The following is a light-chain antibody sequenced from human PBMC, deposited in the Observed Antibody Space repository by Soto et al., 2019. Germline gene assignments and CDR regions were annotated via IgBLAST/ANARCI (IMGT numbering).Light chain of an antibody. J-gene: IGKJ1*01. CDR3: QQYNSYPCT. CDR1: QSISSW. CDR2: KAS. Sequence: DIQMTQSPSTLSASVGDRVTITCRASQSISSWLAWYQQKPGKAPKLLIYKASSLESGVPSRFSGSGPGTEFTLTISSLQPDDFATYYCQQYNSYPCTFGQGTKVEIK. V-gene: IGKV1-5*03.